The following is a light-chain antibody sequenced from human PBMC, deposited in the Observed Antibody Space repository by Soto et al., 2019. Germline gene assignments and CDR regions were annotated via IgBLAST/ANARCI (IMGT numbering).Light chain of an antibody. CDR1: SSDVGSYNL. CDR3: QSYDSSLIVSKV. CDR2: EGS. J-gene: IGLJ1*01. Sequence: QSVLTQPASVSGSPGQSITISCTGTSSDVGSYNLVSWYQQHPGKAPKLMIYEGSKRPSGVSNRFSGSKSGNTASLTISGLQAEDEADYYCQSYDSSLIVSKVFGTGTKVTVL. V-gene: IGLV2-23*01.